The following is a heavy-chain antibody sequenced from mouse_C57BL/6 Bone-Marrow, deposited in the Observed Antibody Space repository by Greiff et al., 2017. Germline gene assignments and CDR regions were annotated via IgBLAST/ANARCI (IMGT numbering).Heavy chain of an antibody. J-gene: IGHJ2*03. CDR2: IYPGDGDT. CDR1: GYAFSSYW. D-gene: IGHD1-1*01. CDR3: ARWSYYYGRRGFDY. Sequence: QVQLKESVAELVKPGASVTISCKASGYAFSSYWMHWVKQRPGTGLEWIGQIYPGDGDTNYNGKFKGKATLTADKSSSTAYMQLSSLTSEASAVDVCARWSYYYGRRGFDYWGQGTSLTVSS. V-gene: IGHV1-80*01.